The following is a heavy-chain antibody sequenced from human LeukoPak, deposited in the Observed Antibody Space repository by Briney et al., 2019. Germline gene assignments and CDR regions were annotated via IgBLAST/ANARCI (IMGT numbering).Heavy chain of an antibody. CDR2: INHSGST. Sequence: PSETLSLTCAVYGGSFSGYYWSWIRQPPGKGLEWIGEINHSGSTNYNPSLKSRVTISVDTSKNQFSLKLSSVTAADTAVYYCARGVVWIQLWFPARPPYYFDYWGQGTLVTVSS. CDR3: ARGVVWIQLWFPARPPYYFDY. CDR1: GGSFSGYY. J-gene: IGHJ4*02. V-gene: IGHV4-34*01. D-gene: IGHD5-18*01.